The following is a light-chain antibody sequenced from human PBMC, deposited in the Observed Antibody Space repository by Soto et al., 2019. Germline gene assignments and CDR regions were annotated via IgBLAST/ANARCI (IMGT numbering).Light chain of an antibody. J-gene: IGKJ3*01. CDR3: QQRSKWPVT. Sequence: EIVLTQSPDTLSLSPGERAVFSCRASQSVGSNLAWYQHKPGQAPRLLIYDASKRATGIPARFSGSGSGTDFTLTIISLEPEDFEVYFCQQRSKWPVTFGPGTTVDIK. V-gene: IGKV3-11*01. CDR1: QSVGSN. CDR2: DAS.